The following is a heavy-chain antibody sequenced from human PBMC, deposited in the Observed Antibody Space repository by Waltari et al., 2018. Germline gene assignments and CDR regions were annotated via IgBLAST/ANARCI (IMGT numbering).Heavy chain of an antibody. CDR3: AREIYGGNSRPYDY. V-gene: IGHV4-59*01. J-gene: IGHJ4*02. D-gene: IGHD4-17*01. CDR2: INYNGNT. CDR1: GGCITGYY. Sequence: QVQLQESGPGLAKPSETLSLSCTVSGGCITGYYGSWIRQPPGKGLEWIVHINYNGNTNYNPSLKSRVTISVDTSKNQFSLKLSSVTAADTAVYYCAREIYGGNSRPYDYWGQGTLVTVSS.